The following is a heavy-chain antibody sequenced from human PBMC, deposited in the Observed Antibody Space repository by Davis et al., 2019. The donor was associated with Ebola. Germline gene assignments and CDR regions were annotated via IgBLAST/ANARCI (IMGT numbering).Heavy chain of an antibody. Sequence: SETLSLTCNVSGGSLISGGYYWSWIRQRPGKGLEWIGYIYYTGKTYYNPSLESRLTMSVDTSKNQFSLKLTSVTVADTAVYYCARDYGSNFNFFDPWGQGTLVTVSS. J-gene: IGHJ5*02. D-gene: IGHD6-13*01. CDR1: GGSLISGGYY. CDR3: ARDYGSNFNFFDP. V-gene: IGHV4-31*03. CDR2: IYYTGKT.